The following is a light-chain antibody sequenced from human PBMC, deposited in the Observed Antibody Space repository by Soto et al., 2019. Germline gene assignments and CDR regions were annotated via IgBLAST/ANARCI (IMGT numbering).Light chain of an antibody. CDR3: HQYYSYPPT. V-gene: IGKV1-8*01. CDR1: QGISSY. CDR2: AAS. Sequence: AIRMTQSPSSLSASTGDRVTITCRASQGISSYLAWYQQKPGKAPKLLIYAASTLQSGVPSRFSGSGSGTDFTLTISCLQSEDFATYYCHQYYSYPPTIGQGTKLEIK. J-gene: IGKJ2*01.